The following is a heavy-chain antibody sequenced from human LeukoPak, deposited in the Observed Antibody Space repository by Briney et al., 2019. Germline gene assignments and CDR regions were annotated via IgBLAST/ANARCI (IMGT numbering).Heavy chain of an antibody. J-gene: IGHJ5*02. CDR3: ARHVSRLWFGGP. Sequence: SSETLSLTCAVYGGSFSGYYWSWIRQPPGKGLEWIGEINHSGSTNYNPSLKSRVTISVDTSKNQFSLKLSSVTAADTAVYYCARHVSRLWFGGPWGQGTLVTVSS. CDR1: GGSFSGYY. CDR2: INHSGST. V-gene: IGHV4-34*01. D-gene: IGHD3-10*01.